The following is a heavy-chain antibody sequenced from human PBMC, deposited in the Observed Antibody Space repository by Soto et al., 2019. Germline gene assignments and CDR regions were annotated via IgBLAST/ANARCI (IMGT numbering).Heavy chain of an antibody. V-gene: IGHV1-2*02. CDR2: INPNSGGT. J-gene: IGHJ6*04. D-gene: IGHD3-3*01. Sequence: ASVKVSCKASGYTFTGYYMHWVRQAPGQGLEWMGWINPNSGGTNYAQKFQGRVTMTRDTSISTAYMELSRLRSDDTAVYYCARVPVEWLLVDYYYYGLDVWGKGTTVTVSS. CDR3: ARVPVEWLLVDYYYYGLDV. CDR1: GYTFTGYY.